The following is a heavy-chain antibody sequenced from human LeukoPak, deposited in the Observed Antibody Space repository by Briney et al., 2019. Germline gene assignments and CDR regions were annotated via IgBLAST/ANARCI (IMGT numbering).Heavy chain of an antibody. Sequence: SETLSLTCAVYGGSFSGYYWSWIRQPPGKGLEWIGEINHSGSTNYNPSLTSRVTISVDTSKNQFSLKLSSVTAADTAVYYCARAPDDLPTDYWGQGTLVTVSS. CDR2: INHSGST. CDR1: GGSFSGYY. J-gene: IGHJ4*02. CDR3: ARAPDDLPTDY. V-gene: IGHV4-34*01.